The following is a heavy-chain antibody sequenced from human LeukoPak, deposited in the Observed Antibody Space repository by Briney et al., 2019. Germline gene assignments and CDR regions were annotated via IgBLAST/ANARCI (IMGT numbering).Heavy chain of an antibody. Sequence: SETLSLTCTVTGDSVGRDYWSWIRLPPGRGLQWIGYVFYSESTTFSPSLRSRVTMSLDTSKNQFFLDLTSVTAADTAVYYCARHGNTWFGEYRRPYKWFDLWGQGTLVTVSS. D-gene: IGHD3-10*01. CDR3: ARHGNTWFGEYRRPYKWFDL. CDR2: VFYSEST. J-gene: IGHJ5*02. V-gene: IGHV4-59*08. CDR1: GDSVGRDY.